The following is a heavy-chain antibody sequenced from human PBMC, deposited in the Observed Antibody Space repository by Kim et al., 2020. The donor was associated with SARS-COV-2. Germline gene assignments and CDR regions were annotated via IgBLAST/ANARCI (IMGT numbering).Heavy chain of an antibody. J-gene: IGHJ4*02. D-gene: IGHD6-13*01. CDR3: ARDDHIAAAASRY. Sequence: AQKFQGRVTMTRNTSISTAYMELSSLRSEDTAVYYCARDDHIAAAASRYWGQGTLVTVSS. V-gene: IGHV1-8*01.